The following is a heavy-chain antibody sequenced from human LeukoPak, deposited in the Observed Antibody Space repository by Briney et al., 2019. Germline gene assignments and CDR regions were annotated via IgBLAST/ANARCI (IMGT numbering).Heavy chain of an antibody. Sequence: ASVKVSCKASVYTFTDYYMHWVRQAPGQGLEWMGWINHNSRGTNFAQKFQGRVAMTRDTSISTAYMELGSLRSDDTAVYYCARARWQLVPYFDSWGQGTLVTVSS. CDR2: INHNSRGT. V-gene: IGHV1-2*02. CDR1: VYTFTDYY. D-gene: IGHD6-6*01. J-gene: IGHJ4*02. CDR3: ARARWQLVPYFDS.